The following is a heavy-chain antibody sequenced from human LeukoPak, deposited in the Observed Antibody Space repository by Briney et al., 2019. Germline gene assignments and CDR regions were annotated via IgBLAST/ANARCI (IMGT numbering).Heavy chain of an antibody. Sequence: GESLKISCKASGYRFTAYWIAWVRQMPGIGLEWMGIIFPGDSNTRYRPSFQGQVTISVDKSITTAYLQWSSLKASDTAMYYCAKLSYDSSGFKGRHFDYWGQRTLVTVSS. CDR3: AKLSYDSSGFKGRHFDY. V-gene: IGHV5-51*01. CDR1: GYRFTAYW. CDR2: IFPGDSNT. D-gene: IGHD3-22*01. J-gene: IGHJ4*02.